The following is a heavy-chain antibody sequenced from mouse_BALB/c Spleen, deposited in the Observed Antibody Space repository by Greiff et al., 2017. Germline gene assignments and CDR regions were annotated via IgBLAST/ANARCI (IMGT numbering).Heavy chain of an antibody. CDR3: ARGGNRYDVWFAY. Sequence: EVQGVESGGGLVQPGGSLKLSCAASGFTFSSYGMSWVRQTPDKRLELVATINSNGGSTYYPDSVKGRFTISRDNAKNTLYLQMSSLKSEDTAMYYCARGGNRYDVWFAYWGQGTLVTVSA. CDR1: GFTFSSYG. CDR2: INSNGGST. D-gene: IGHD2-14*01. V-gene: IGHV5-6-3*01. J-gene: IGHJ3*01.